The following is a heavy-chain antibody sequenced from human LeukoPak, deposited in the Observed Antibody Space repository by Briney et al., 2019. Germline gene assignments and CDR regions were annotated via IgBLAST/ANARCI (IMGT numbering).Heavy chain of an antibody. V-gene: IGHV3-23*01. D-gene: IGHD5-12*01. CDR3: AKDRWLRSPHNFDY. CDR2: ISGTGGST. CDR1: GFTFSSGA. J-gene: IGHJ4*02. Sequence: PGGSLRLSCAASGFTFSSGAMSWVRQAPGKGLECVSGISGTGGSTYYADSVKGRFTISRDNSESTLYLQMNSLRAEDTAVYYCAKDRWLRSPHNFDYWGQGTLVTVSS.